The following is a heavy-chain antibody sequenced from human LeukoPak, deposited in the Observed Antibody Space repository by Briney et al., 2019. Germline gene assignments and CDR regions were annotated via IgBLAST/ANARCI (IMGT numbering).Heavy chain of an antibody. Sequence: GGSLRLSCAASGFTFSSYGMHWVRQAPGKGLEWVAFMRYDGSNKYYPDSVKGRFTISRDSSKNTLYLQMNSLRAEDTAVYYCAKDLRRIVGATKGMDVWGKGTTVTFSS. D-gene: IGHD1-26*01. CDR3: AKDLRRIVGATKGMDV. CDR1: GFTFSSYG. V-gene: IGHV3-30*02. CDR2: MRYDGSNK. J-gene: IGHJ6*03.